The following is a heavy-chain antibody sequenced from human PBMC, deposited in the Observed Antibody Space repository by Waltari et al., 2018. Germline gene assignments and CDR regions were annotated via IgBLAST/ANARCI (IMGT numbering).Heavy chain of an antibody. V-gene: IGHV1-69*04. CDR2: IIPILGIA. Sequence: QVQLVQSGAEGKKPGSSMKVSCKASGSTFSTYAISWVRQAPGQGLEWLVRIIPILGIANYAQNFQGRVTITADKSTSTAYMELSSLRSEDTAVYYCATSPWGRDGYTSNWGQGTLVTVSS. J-gene: IGHJ4*02. CDR3: ATSPWGRDGYTSN. D-gene: IGHD5-12*01. CDR1: GSTFSTYA.